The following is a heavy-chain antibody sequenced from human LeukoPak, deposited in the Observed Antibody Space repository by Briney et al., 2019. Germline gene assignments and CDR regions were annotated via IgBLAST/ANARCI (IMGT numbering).Heavy chain of an antibody. CDR2: ISNSGST. CDR3: ARAQYDGFSSGYSGGYYYMDV. D-gene: IGHD3-3*01. J-gene: IGHJ6*03. Sequence: PSETLSLICTVSGGSISSSYWSWIRQPPGKGLEWIGYISNSGSTNYNPSLKSRLTISVDMSKNQISLDLTSVTAGDTAVYYCARAQYDGFSSGYSGGYYYMDVWGKGTTVSVSS. V-gene: IGHV4-59*01. CDR1: GGSISSSY.